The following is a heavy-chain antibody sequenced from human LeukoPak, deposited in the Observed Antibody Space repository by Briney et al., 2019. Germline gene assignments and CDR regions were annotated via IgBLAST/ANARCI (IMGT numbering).Heavy chain of an antibody. J-gene: IGHJ3*02. CDR3: ARIQSAGTADAFDI. CDR2: TSGYNGHT. CDR1: GYTFDTYG. V-gene: IGHV1-18*01. Sequence: ASVTVSCTASGYTFDTYGISWVRQAPGQGLERMGWTSGYNGHTKYAHKFHDRVTLTTDTSTSTAYMEMRSLRSDDTAVYYCARIQSAGTADAFDIWGQGTMLTVS. D-gene: IGHD2-21*02.